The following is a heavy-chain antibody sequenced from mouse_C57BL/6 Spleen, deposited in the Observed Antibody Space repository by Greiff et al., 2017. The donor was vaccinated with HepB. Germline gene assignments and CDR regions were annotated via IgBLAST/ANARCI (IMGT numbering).Heavy chain of an antibody. CDR3: TTSGLG. CDR2: IDPENGDT. Sequence: EVKLVESGAELVRPGASVKLSCTASGFNIKDDYMHWVKQRPEQGLEWIGWIDPENGDTEYASKFQGKATITADTSSNTAYLQLSSLTSEDTAVYYCTTSGLGGGQGTLVTVSA. CDR1: GFNIKDDY. V-gene: IGHV14-4*01. J-gene: IGHJ3*01. D-gene: IGHD2-4*01.